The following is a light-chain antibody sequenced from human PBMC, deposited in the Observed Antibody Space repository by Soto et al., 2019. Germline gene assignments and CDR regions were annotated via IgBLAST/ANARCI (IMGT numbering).Light chain of an antibody. CDR1: HDIRNS. J-gene: IGKJ4*01. Sequence: IQITQSPSSLSASIGDRVTITCQASHDIRNSLNWYQQTPGKPPKLLISDASNLELGVPSKFSGTGFGTDFSFTIINLQPEDIATYYCQQYDNLPLTFGGGTKVDI. CDR2: DAS. CDR3: QQYDNLPLT. V-gene: IGKV1-33*01.